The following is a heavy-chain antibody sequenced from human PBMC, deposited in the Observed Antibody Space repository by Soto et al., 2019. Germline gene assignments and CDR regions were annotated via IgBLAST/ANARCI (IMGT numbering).Heavy chain of an antibody. CDR1: GFTSISYG. CDR2: LSYDGGNK. CDR3: EKDYYYDRSGPCGAFDV. D-gene: IGHD3-22*01. V-gene: IGHV3-30*18. Sequence: GGSLRLSCAASGFTSISYGMNWVRQAPGKGLGGVAVLSYDGGNKYYADSVRGRFTISGDHSKNTMYLQMNSLGAEDKAVYYCEKDYYYDRSGPCGAFDVWGQGTMVTVSS. J-gene: IGHJ3*01.